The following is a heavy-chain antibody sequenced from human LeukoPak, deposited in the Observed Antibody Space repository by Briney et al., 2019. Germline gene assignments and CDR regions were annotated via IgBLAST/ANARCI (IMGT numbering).Heavy chain of an antibody. CDR1: GFTFSSYS. J-gene: IGHJ4*02. V-gene: IGHV3-48*02. CDR2: ISRSRTTI. CDR3: ARDQGGSSWFDY. D-gene: IGHD6-13*01. Sequence: GGSLRLSCAASGFTFSSYSFTWVRQAPGKGLEWVSYISRSRTTIYYADSVQGRFTISRDNAKNSVYLQMNSPRNDDTAVYYCARDQGGSSWFDYWGQGALVSVSS.